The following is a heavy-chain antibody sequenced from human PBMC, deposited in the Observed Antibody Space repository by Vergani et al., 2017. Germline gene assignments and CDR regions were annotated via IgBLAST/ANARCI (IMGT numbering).Heavy chain of an antibody. J-gene: IGHJ1*01. Sequence: QVHLVESGGGVVQPGRSLRLSCVVSGFTSSYYGMHWVRQAPGKGLEWVAVISYDGTQKYYADSVKGRFTISRDNSKSTLYLQMNSLRTGDTAVYYCATKSCGTPGCQRGYGRGWVQGTLVAVSS. CDR2: ISYDGTQK. CDR3: ATKSCGTPGCQRGYGRG. V-gene: IGHV3-30*03. D-gene: IGHD1-1*01. CDR1: GFTSSYYG.